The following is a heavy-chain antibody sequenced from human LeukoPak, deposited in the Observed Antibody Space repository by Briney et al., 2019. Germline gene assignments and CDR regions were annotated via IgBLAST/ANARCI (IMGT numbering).Heavy chain of an antibody. V-gene: IGHV3-30*03. CDR1: GFSFSNYV. CDR3: ARKLRGYSYGPPGDY. Sequence: GGSLRLSCAASGFSFSNYVMQWVRQVPGKGLEWVAVISYDGSNKYYADSVKGRFTISRDNSKNTLYLQMNSLRAEDTAVYYCARKLRGYSYGPPGDYWGQGTLVTVSS. J-gene: IGHJ4*02. CDR2: ISYDGSNK. D-gene: IGHD5-18*01.